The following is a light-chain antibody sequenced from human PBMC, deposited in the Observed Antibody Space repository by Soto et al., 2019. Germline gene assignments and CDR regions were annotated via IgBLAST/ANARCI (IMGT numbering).Light chain of an antibody. J-gene: IGKJ2*01. CDR1: QIVSTNY. CDR3: QQYGSSET. Sequence: EIVLTQSPGTLSLSPGERATLSCRTSQIVSTNYLAWYQQKPGQAPRLLIYGASNRATGIPDRFSGSGSGADFTLTINRLEPEDFAVYYCQQYGSSETFGQGTKLEIK. CDR2: GAS. V-gene: IGKV3-20*01.